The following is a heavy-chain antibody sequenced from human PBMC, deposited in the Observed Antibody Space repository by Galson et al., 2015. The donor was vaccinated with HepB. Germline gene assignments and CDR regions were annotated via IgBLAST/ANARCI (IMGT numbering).Heavy chain of an antibody. D-gene: IGHD3-22*01. CDR1: GFTFSSYS. CDR2: ISSSSSYI. J-gene: IGHJ6*02. V-gene: IGHV3-21*01. Sequence: SLRLSCAASGFTFSSYSMNWVRQAPGKGLEWVSSISSSSSYIYYADSVKGRFTISRDNAKNSLYLQMNSLRAEDTAVYYCARETDLYYDSSGYYPYYYYGMDVWGQGTTVTVSS. CDR3: ARETDLYYDSSGYYPYYYYGMDV.